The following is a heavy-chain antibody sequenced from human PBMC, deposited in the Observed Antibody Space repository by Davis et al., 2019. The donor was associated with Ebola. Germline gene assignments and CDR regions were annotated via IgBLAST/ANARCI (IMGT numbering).Heavy chain of an antibody. CDR1: GGFFSGYY. Sequence: MPSETLSLTCAVYGGFFSGYYWSWIRQPPGKGLEWIGEINHSGSTNYNPSLKSRVTISVDTSKNQFSLKLSSVTAADTAVYYCARDDARWLMFYWGQGTLVTVSS. V-gene: IGHV4-34*01. CDR3: ARDDARWLMFY. CDR2: INHSGST. J-gene: IGHJ4*02. D-gene: IGHD5-12*01.